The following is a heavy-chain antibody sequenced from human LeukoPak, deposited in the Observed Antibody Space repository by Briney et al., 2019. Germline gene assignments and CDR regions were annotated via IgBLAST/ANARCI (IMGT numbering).Heavy chain of an antibody. J-gene: IGHJ6*03. D-gene: IGHD2-2*01. V-gene: IGHV4-59*01. CDR2: IYYSGST. CDR1: GGSISSYY. CDR3: ARTTDCSSTSCYWNYYYYMDV. Sequence: SETLSLTCTVSGGSISSYYWNWIRQPPGKGLEWIGYIYYSGSTNYNPSLKSRVTISVDTSKNQFSLRLSSVTAADTAVYYCARTTDCSSTSCYWNYYYYMDVWGKGTTVTVSS.